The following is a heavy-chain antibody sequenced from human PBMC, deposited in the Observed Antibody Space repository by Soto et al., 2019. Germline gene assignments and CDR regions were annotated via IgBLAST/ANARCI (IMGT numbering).Heavy chain of an antibody. CDR1: GFSLGTYGVA. CDR2: IYWDDDK. J-gene: IGHJ2*01. CDR3: AHRGGGIVDWYFDL. V-gene: IGHV2-5*02. D-gene: IGHD1-26*01. Sequence: QITLNESGPTLVKPTQTLTLTCTFSGFSLGTYGVAVGWIRQPPGKALEWLAIIYWDDDKRYSPSLKSSLTITRDTSKRQVFLTLTNMDPVDTATYYCAHRGGGIVDWYFDLWGRGTPVIVSS.